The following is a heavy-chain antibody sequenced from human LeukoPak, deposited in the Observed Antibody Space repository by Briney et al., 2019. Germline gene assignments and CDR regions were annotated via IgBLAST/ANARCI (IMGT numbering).Heavy chain of an antibody. V-gene: IGHV4-38-2*02. D-gene: IGHD3-22*01. CDR1: GYSISSGYY. Sequence: SETLSLTCTVSGYSISSGYYWGWIRQPPGKGPEWIGSIYHSGSTYYNPSLKSRVTISVDTSKNQFSLKLSSVTAADTAVYYCARGISSGYFFYWGQGTLVTVSS. CDR3: ARGISSGYFFY. J-gene: IGHJ4*02. CDR2: IYHSGST.